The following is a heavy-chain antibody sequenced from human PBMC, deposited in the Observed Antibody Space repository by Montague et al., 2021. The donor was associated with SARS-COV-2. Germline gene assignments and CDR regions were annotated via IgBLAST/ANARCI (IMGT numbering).Heavy chain of an antibody. V-gene: IGHV3-21*01. D-gene: IGHD2-2*01. Sequence: SLRPSCAASGFTFSSYSMNWVRQAPGKGLEWVSSISSSSSYIYYADSAKGRFTISRDNAKNSLYLQMNSLRAEDTAVYYCASYQNYYYYYGMDVWGQGTTVTVSS. CDR2: ISSSSSYI. J-gene: IGHJ6*02. CDR3: ASYQNYYYYYGMDV. CDR1: GFTFSSYS.